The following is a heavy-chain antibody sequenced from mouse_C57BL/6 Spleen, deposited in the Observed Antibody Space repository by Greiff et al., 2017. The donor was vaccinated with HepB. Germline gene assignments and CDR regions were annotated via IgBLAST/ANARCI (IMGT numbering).Heavy chain of an antibody. V-gene: IGHV1-85*01. J-gene: IGHJ1*03. CDR2: IYPRDGST. CDR1: GYTFTSYD. Sequence: QVQLKQSGPELVKPGASVKLSCKASGYTFTSYDINWVKQRPGQGLEWIGWIYPRDGSTKYNEKFKGKATLTVDTSSSTAYMELHSLTSEDSAVYFCARRAYYYGSSAYWYFDVWGTGTTVTVSS. D-gene: IGHD1-1*01. CDR3: ARRAYYYGSSAYWYFDV.